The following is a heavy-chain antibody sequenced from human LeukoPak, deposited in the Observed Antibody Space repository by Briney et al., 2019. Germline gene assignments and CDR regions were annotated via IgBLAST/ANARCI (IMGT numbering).Heavy chain of an antibody. J-gene: IGHJ4*02. CDR3: ARDDVVSRTGLGDS. V-gene: IGHV3-74*01. CDR1: GFTFSNYW. Sequence: GGSLRLSCAASGFTFSNYWMQWVRQAPGKGLAWVSHINSDGSHTTYADSVKGRFTISRDNVKNTVYLHMNTLRAEDTAVYYCARDDVVSRTGLGDSWGQGTLVTVSS. D-gene: IGHD5/OR15-5a*01. CDR2: INSDGSHT.